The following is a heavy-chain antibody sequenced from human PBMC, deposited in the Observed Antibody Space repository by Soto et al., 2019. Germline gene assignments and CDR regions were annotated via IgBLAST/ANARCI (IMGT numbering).Heavy chain of an antibody. Sequence: SVKVSCKASGGTFSSYTISWVRQAPGQGLEWMGRIIPILGIANYAQKFQGRVTITADKSTSTAYMELSSLRSEDTAVYYCARTEQLVGGFNWFDTWGQGTLVTVSS. V-gene: IGHV1-69*02. CDR3: ARTEQLVGGFNWFDT. J-gene: IGHJ5*02. CDR1: GGTFSSYT. D-gene: IGHD6-6*01. CDR2: IIPILGIA.